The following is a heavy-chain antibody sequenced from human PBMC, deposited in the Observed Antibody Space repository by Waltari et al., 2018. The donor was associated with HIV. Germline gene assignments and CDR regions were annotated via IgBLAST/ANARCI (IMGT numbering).Heavy chain of an antibody. D-gene: IGHD4-17*01. V-gene: IGHV3-7*04. CDR1: GFTFSSYW. Sequence: EVHLVESGGGLVQPGGSLRLSCGASGFTFSSYWMPWVRQAPGKGLEWVANIKQDGSERYYVDSVKGRFTISRDNAKNSLYLQMNSLRAEDTAVYYCARAPPTVTTLFDYWGQGTLVTVSS. CDR2: IKQDGSER. J-gene: IGHJ4*02. CDR3: ARAPPTVTTLFDY.